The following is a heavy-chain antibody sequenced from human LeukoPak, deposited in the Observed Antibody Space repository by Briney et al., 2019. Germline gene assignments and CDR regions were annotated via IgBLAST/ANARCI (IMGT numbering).Heavy chain of an antibody. CDR2: IWYDGSNK. V-gene: IGHV3-33*01. J-gene: IGHJ3*02. D-gene: IGHD2-15*01. CDR3: ARDCSAFLGPCGSGFDI. Sequence: PGGSLRLSCAASGFTFSSYGMHWVRQAPGKGLEWVAVIWYDGSNKYYADSVKGRFTISRDNSKNTLYLQMNSLRAEDTAVYYCARDCSAFLGPCGSGFDIWGQGTMVTVSS. CDR1: GFTFSSYG.